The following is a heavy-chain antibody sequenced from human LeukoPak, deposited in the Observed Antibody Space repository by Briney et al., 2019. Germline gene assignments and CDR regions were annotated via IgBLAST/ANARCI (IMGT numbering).Heavy chain of an antibody. CDR2: IVAGSGDT. CDR3: AAATGFGEFVPYFYMDV. D-gene: IGHD3-10*01. V-gene: IGHV1-58*01. J-gene: IGHJ6*03. Sequence: SVKVSCKASGFSFADSAVQWVRQARGHRPEWVGWIVAGSGDTNYAQKFLQRVNITRDMSTSTAYLDLSSLGPDDTAVYYCAAATGFGEFVPYFYMDVWGKGTTVTVSS. CDR1: GFSFADSA.